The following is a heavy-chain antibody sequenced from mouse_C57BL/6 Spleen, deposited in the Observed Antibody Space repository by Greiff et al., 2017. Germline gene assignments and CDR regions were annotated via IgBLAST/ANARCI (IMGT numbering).Heavy chain of an antibody. V-gene: IGHV3-6*01. CDR3: ARAIYYGSSGGYAMDY. J-gene: IGHJ4*01. D-gene: IGHD1-1*01. CDR2: ISYDGSN. Sequence: EVKLQESGPGLVKPSQSLSLTCSVTGYSITSGYYWNWIRQFPGNKLEWMGYISYDGSNNYNPSLKNRISITRDTSKNQFFLKLNSVTTEDTATYYCARAIYYGSSGGYAMDYWGQGTSVTVSS. CDR1: GYSITSGYY.